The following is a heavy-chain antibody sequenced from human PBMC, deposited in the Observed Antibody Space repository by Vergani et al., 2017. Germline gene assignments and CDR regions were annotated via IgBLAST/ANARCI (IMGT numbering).Heavy chain of an antibody. J-gene: IGHJ5*02. D-gene: IGHD3-10*01. Sequence: QVQLQESGPGLVKPSETLSLTCTVSGGSISSYYWSWIRQPAGKGLEWIGRIYTSGSTNYNPSLKSRVTMSVDTSKNQFSLKLSSVTAADTAVSYCARVLYYYGSGPPGNWFDPWGQGTLVTVSS. V-gene: IGHV4-4*07. CDR1: GGSISSYY. CDR2: IYTSGST. CDR3: ARVLYYYGSGPPGNWFDP.